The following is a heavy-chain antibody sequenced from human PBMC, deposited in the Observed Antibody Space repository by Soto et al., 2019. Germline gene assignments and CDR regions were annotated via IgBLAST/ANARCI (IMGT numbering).Heavy chain of an antibody. V-gene: IGHV3-23*01. D-gene: IGHD3-16*01. J-gene: IGHJ4*02. CDR2: ISSSGGST. Sequence: EVQLLESGGGLVQPGGSLRLSCAASGFTFSSHAMHWVRQAPGEGLEWVSAISSSGGSTYFADSVRGRFTISRDNSKNTLYQQMNSLRPEDTAIYYCAKGEYQFRGDSDYWGQGTPVTVSS. CDR1: GFTFSSHA. CDR3: AKGEYQFRGDSDY.